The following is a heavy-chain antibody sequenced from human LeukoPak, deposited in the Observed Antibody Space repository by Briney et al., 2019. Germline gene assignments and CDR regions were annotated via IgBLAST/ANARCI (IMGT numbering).Heavy chain of an antibody. Sequence: NPSETLSLTCTVSGGSISSYYWSWIRQPPGKGLEWIGYIYYSGSTNYNPSLKSRVTISVDTSKNQLSLKLSSVTAADTAVYYCARGSRYYDSSGRFDYWGQGTLVTVSS. CDR3: ARGSRYYDSSGRFDY. CDR2: IYYSGST. J-gene: IGHJ4*02. V-gene: IGHV4-59*01. D-gene: IGHD3-22*01. CDR1: GGSISSYY.